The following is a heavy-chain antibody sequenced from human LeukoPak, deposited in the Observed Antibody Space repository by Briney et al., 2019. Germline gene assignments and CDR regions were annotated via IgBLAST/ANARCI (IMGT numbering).Heavy chain of an antibody. J-gene: IGHJ4*02. CDR1: DDSISSGYY. CDR2: ISHSGAT. V-gene: IGHV4-34*01. D-gene: IGHD3-22*01. CDR3: ARGLQSNGYPFDY. Sequence: SETLSLTCTVSDDSISSGYYWSWIRQPPGKGLEWIGEISHSGATNYNPTLKSRITMSMDTSKNQFSLKLNSVTAADTAVYYCARGLQSNGYPFDYWGQGSLVTVSS.